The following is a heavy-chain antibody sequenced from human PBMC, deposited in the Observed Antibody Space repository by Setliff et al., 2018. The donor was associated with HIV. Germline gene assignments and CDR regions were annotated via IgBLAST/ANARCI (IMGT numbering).Heavy chain of an antibody. CDR2: MFRTGTS. CDR3: ATVDGTRYLDY. J-gene: IGHJ4*02. Sequence: PSETLSLTCAVSGYSIRSGYYWGWIRQSPGKGLEWIGTMFRTGTSYYNRSLTSRVTISQDTSKNQFSLELTSVTAADTAVYYCATVDGTRYLDYWGQGKLVTVSS. D-gene: IGHD1-1*01. CDR1: GYSIRSGYY. V-gene: IGHV4-38-2*01.